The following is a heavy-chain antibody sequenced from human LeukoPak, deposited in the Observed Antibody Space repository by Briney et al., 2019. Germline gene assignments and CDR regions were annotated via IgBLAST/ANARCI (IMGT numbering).Heavy chain of an antibody. Sequence: ASVKVSCKASGYTFTGYYMHWVRQAPGQGLEWMGWINPNSGGTNCAQKFQGRVTMTRDTSISTAYMELSRLRSDDTAVYYCARGGPLVGAEYYFDYWGQGTLVTVSS. D-gene: IGHD1-26*01. CDR3: ARGGPLVGAEYYFDY. J-gene: IGHJ4*02. CDR1: GYTFTGYY. V-gene: IGHV1-2*02. CDR2: INPNSGGT.